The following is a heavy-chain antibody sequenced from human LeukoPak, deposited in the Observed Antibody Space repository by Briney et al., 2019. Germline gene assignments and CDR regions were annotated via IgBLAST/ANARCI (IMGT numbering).Heavy chain of an antibody. CDR1: GDSVSSNSTA. D-gene: IGHD4/OR15-4a*01. Sequence: SQTLSLTCAISGDSVSSNSTAWNWIRQSPSRGLEWLGRTYYRSKWYNDYTVSVKSRITFNPDTSKNQFSLHLNSVTPEDTAVYYCSRKRLSADSFDIWGQGTLVTVSS. V-gene: IGHV6-1*01. CDR2: TYYRSKWYN. CDR3: SRKRLSADSFDI. J-gene: IGHJ3*02.